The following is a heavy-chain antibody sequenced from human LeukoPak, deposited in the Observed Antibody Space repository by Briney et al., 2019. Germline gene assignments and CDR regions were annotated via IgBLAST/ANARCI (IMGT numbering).Heavy chain of an antibody. J-gene: IGHJ4*02. CDR3: ARARLGDGYFDY. CDR1: GYTFTSYG. Sequence: ASVKVSCKASGYTFTSYGISWVRQAPGQGLEWMGWISAYNGNTNYAQKLQGRVTMTTDTSTSTACMELRSLRSDDTAVYYCARARLGDGYFDYWGQGTLVTVSS. V-gene: IGHV1-18*04. D-gene: IGHD3-10*01. CDR2: ISAYNGNT.